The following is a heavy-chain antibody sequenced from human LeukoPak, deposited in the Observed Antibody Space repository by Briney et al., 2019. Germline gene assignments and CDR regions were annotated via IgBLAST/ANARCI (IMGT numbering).Heavy chain of an antibody. J-gene: IGHJ6*02. CDR2: IWYDGSNK. Sequence: GGSLRLSCAASGFTFSSYGMPWVRQAPGKGLEWVAVIWYDGSNKYYADSVKGRFTISRDNSKNTLYLQMNSLRAEDTAVYYCARKFKLGYCSSTNCYTGQNYYGMDVWGQGTTVTVSS. CDR1: GFTFSSYG. D-gene: IGHD2-2*02. CDR3: ARKFKLGYCSSTNCYTGQNYYGMDV. V-gene: IGHV3-33*01.